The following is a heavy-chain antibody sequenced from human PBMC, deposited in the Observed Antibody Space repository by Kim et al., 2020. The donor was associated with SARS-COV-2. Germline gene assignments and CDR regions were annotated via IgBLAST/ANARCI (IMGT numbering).Heavy chain of an antibody. Sequence: SETLSLTCTVSGGSISSHFWSWIRQPPGKGLEWIGYISYSGGSSYNPSLMSRVTISVDTSTNQFSLQLISVTAADTAVYFCAREAIWSRVYSCGHGTLFT. CDR2: ISYSGGS. CDR3: AREAIWSRVYS. V-gene: IGHV4-59*11. CDR1: GGSISSHF. J-gene: IGHJ5*01. D-gene: IGHD3-10*01.